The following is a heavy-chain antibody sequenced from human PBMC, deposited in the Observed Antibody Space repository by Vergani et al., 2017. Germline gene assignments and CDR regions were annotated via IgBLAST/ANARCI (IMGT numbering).Heavy chain of an antibody. CDR1: GFTFSNAW. J-gene: IGHJ4*02. D-gene: IGHD3-3*01. CDR2: IKSKTDGGTT. V-gene: IGHV3-15*01. CDR3: ARDVDFWSGYGYFDY. Sequence: EVQLVESGGGLVKPGGSLRLSCAASGFTFSNAWMSWVRQAPGKGLEWVGRIKSKTDGGTTDYAAPVKGRFTISRDDSKNTLYLQMNSLKTEDTAVYYCARDVDFWSGYGYFDYWGQGTLVTVSS.